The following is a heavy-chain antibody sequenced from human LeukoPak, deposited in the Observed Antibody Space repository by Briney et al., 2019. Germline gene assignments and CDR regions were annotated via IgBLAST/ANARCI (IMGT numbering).Heavy chain of an antibody. V-gene: IGHV1-46*01. Sequence: ASVKVSCKASGYTFTSYYMHWVRQAPGQGLEWMGIINPSGGSTSYAQKFQGRVTMTRDMSTSTVYMELSSLRSEDTAVYYCARDFIAAAGTGYFDYWGQGTLVTVSS. CDR3: ARDFIAAAGTGYFDY. CDR2: INPSGGST. CDR1: GYTFTSYY. D-gene: IGHD6-13*01. J-gene: IGHJ4*02.